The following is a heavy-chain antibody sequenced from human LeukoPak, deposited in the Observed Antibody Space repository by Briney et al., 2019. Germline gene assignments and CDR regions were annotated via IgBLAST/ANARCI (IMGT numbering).Heavy chain of an antibody. J-gene: IGHJ5*02. Sequence: SGTLSLTCTVTGGTLSSSGYYRRWPRQPPGKGLEGLASIYYSGSTYHNPSLKSRVTISLSTSKNPLSLTLSPLTTADTAVYYCAGHEYSGSYSGLSWFDPWGQGTLVTVSS. D-gene: IGHD1-26*01. CDR3: AGHEYSGSYSGLSWFDP. CDR1: GGTLSSSGYY. CDR2: IYYSGST. V-gene: IGHV4-39*01.